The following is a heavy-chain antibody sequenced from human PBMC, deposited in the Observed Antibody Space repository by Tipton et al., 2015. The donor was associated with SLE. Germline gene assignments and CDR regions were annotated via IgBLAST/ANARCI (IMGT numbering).Heavy chain of an antibody. Sequence: SLRLSCAASGFTVSRNYMSWVRQAPGKGLEWVSVIYSGGSTYYADSGKGRFTISRDNSKNTLYLQMNSLRAEDTAVYYCARALIVGAPTGYYYYGMDVWGQGTTFTVSS. CDR2: IYSGGST. D-gene: IGHD1-26*01. CDR3: ARALIVGAPTGYYYYGMDV. J-gene: IGHJ6*02. V-gene: IGHV3-53*05. CDR1: GFTVSRNY.